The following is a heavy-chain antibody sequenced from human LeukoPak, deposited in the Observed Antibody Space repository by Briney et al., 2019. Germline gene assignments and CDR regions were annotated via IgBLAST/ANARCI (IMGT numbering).Heavy chain of an antibody. J-gene: IGHJ4*02. V-gene: IGHV3-7*01. CDR2: IKPDGSEK. CDR1: GFTFSSHH. Sequence: GGSLRLSCVASGFTFSSHHMNWVRQTPGKGLESVATIKPDGSEKYYVDSVKGRFTISRDNAKSSLYLQMNSLRAEDTAVYYCARGDMVRGVIDYWGQGTLVTVSS. CDR3: ARGDMVRGVIDY. D-gene: IGHD3-10*01.